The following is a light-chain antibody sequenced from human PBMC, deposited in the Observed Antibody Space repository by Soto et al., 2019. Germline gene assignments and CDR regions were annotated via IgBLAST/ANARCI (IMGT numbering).Light chain of an antibody. CDR2: GAS. V-gene: IGKV3-15*01. CDR3: QEYNDWPLFT. J-gene: IGKJ3*01. Sequence: EIVMTQSPATLSVSPGDTAILSCRASQSVSTNLAWYQQKPGQAPRLLIYGASTRATDIPPRFTGSGSGTEFTLTISSLQSEDFTLYYCQEYNDWPLFTFGPGTRVDFK. CDR1: QSVSTN.